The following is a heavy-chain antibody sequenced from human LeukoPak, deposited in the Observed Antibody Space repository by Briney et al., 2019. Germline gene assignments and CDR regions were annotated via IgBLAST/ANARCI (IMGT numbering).Heavy chain of an antibody. CDR2: INYSGNT. CDR1: AGSTSNHY. Sequence: SENLPLTCTVSAGSTSNHYWSCIRRPPARGAQWIGYINYSGNTNHNPSLKSRVTISVDTSKNQFSLKLSSVTAADTAVYYCTRGSIAYFYMDVWGKGTTVTISS. V-gene: IGHV4-59*11. CDR3: TRGSIAYFYMDV. J-gene: IGHJ6*03. D-gene: IGHD3-22*01.